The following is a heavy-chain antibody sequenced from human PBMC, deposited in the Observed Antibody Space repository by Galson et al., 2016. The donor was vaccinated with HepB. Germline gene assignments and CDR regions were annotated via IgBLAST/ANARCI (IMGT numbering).Heavy chain of an antibody. V-gene: IGHV4-59*01. J-gene: IGHJ6*02. CDR2: IYCSGST. CDR3: ARDQWLDHYHYYGMDV. D-gene: IGHD6-19*01. CDR1: GASISSSY. Sequence: SETLSLTCTVSGASISSSYWSWIRQPPGKGLEWIGYIYCSGSTRYNPSLKSRVTISVDTSKNQFSLKLSSVTAADTAVYYCARDQWLDHYHYYGMDVWGQGTTVTVSS.